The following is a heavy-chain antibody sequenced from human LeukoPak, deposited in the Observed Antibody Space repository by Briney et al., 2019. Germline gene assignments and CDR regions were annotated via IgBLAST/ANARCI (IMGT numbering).Heavy chain of an antibody. CDR1: GGSISSYY. Sequence: SETLSLTCTVSGGSISSYYWSWIRQPPGKGLEWIGEINHSGSTNYNPSLKSRVTISVDTSKNQFSLKLSSVTAADTAVYYCARLPQQLDAFDIWGQGTMVTVSS. J-gene: IGHJ3*02. D-gene: IGHD6-13*01. CDR2: INHSGST. V-gene: IGHV4-34*01. CDR3: ARLPQQLDAFDI.